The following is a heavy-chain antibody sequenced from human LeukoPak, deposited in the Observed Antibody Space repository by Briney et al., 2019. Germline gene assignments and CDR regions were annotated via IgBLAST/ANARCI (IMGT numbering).Heavy chain of an antibody. J-gene: IGHJ6*02. CDR3: ARDLRGPKDYYYYYGMDV. CDR1: GGSISSSSYY. CDR2: IYYSGST. V-gene: IGHV4-61*01. Sequence: PSETLSLTCTVSGGSISSSSYYWGWIRQPPGKGLEWIGYIYYSGSTNYNPSLKSRVTISVDTSKNQFSLKLSSVTAADTAVYYCARDLRGPKDYYYYYGMDVWGQGTTVTVSS. D-gene: IGHD3/OR15-3a*01.